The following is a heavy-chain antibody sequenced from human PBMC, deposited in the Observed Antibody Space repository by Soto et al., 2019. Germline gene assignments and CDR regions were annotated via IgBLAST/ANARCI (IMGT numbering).Heavy chain of an antibody. V-gene: IGHV3-21*01. J-gene: IGHJ4*02. CDR2: IVGSASNK. D-gene: IGHD5-12*01. CDR1: GFTFSSYT. Sequence: PGGSLRLSCAASGFTFSSYTMNWVRQAPGKGLEWVSVIVGSASNKYYADSVKGRFTISRDNAKNSLYLQMNSLRAEDTAVYYCARDRRDGYNFDYWGQGTLVTVSS. CDR3: ARDRRDGYNFDY.